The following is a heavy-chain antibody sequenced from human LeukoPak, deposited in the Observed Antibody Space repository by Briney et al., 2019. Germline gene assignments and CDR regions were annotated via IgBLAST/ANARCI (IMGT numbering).Heavy chain of an antibody. J-gene: IGHJ5*02. CDR2: IYTSGST. CDR3: ARMSGGDWFDT. Sequence: RASQTPSLTCTVSGGSISSGSYYWSWIRQPAGKGLEWIGRIYTSGSTNYNPSLKSRVTISVDTSKNQFSLKLSSVTAAETAVYYCARMSGGDWFDTWGQGTLVTVSS. V-gene: IGHV4-61*02. D-gene: IGHD1-1*01. CDR1: GGSISSGSYY.